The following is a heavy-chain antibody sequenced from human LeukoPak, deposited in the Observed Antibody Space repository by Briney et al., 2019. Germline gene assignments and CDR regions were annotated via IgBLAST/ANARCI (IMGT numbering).Heavy chain of an antibody. Sequence: PGGSLRLSCAASGFTFSSYAMSWVRQAPGKGLEGVSAISGSGGTTYYADSVKGRFTIPRDNPKNTLYLQMNSLRAEDTAVYYCLWYYYGSGRYNYWGQGTLVTVSS. CDR3: LWYYYGSGRYNY. CDR1: GFTFSSYA. CDR2: ISGSGGTT. D-gene: IGHD3-10*01. V-gene: IGHV3-23*01. J-gene: IGHJ4*02.